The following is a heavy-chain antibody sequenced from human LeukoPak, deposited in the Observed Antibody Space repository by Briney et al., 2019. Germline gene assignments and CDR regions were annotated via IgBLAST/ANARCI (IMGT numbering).Heavy chain of an antibody. CDR3: ARDRSGYDLFDY. Sequence: SETLSLTCTVSGGSISSGAYYWSWIRQPPGKGLEWIGYIHYSGSTYYNPSLKSRVTISVDTSKNQFSLKLSSVTAADTAVYYCARDRSGYDLFDYWGQGTLLTVSS. CDR2: IHYSGST. J-gene: IGHJ4*02. D-gene: IGHD5-12*01. CDR1: GGSISSGAYY. V-gene: IGHV4-30-4*01.